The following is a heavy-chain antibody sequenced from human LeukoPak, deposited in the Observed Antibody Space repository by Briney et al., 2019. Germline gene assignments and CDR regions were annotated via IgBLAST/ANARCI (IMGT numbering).Heavy chain of an antibody. CDR2: INHSGSI. CDR1: GGSFSGYY. CDR3: ARDLIADYVWGSYRYSDAFDI. D-gene: IGHD3-16*02. V-gene: IGHV4-34*01. J-gene: IGHJ3*02. Sequence: SETLSLTCAVYGGSFSGYYWSWIRQPPGKGLEWIGEINHSGSINYNPSLKSRVTISVDTSKNQFSLKLSSVTAADTAVYYCARDLIADYVWGSYRYSDAFDIWGQGTMVTVSS.